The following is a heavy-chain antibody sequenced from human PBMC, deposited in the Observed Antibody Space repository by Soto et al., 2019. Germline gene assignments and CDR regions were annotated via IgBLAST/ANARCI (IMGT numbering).Heavy chain of an antibody. Sequence: PSETLSLTCTVSGGSISSYYWSWIRQPPGKGLEWIGYIYYSGSTNYNPSLKSRVTISVDTSKNQFSLKLSSVTAADTAVYYCAGHGGIAVASSAFDTWGQGTMVTVSS. V-gene: IGHV4-59*08. CDR3: AGHGGIAVASSAFDT. D-gene: IGHD6-19*01. CDR1: GGSISSYY. J-gene: IGHJ3*02. CDR2: IYYSGST.